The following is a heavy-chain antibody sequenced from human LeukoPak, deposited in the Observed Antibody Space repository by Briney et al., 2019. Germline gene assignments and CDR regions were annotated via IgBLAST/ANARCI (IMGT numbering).Heavy chain of an antibody. Sequence: GASVKVSCRASGGTFSSYAISWVRQAPGQGLEWMGGIIPIFGTANYAQKFQGRVTITADESTSTAYMELSSLRSEDTAVYYCARDSSSSYYMDVWGKGTTVTVSS. D-gene: IGHD2-2*01. J-gene: IGHJ6*03. CDR2: IIPIFGTA. CDR3: ARDSSSSYYMDV. CDR1: GGTFSSYA. V-gene: IGHV1-69*13.